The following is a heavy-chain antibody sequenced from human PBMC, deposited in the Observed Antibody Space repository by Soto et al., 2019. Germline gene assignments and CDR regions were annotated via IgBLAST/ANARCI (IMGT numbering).Heavy chain of an antibody. CDR1: GFSLRNSA. D-gene: IGHD3-10*01. CDR3: AKDTVFMVGEEWDYYDGLDV. CDR2: ISYTGEKT. Sequence: GGSLRLSCEASGFSLRNSAMHWVRQAPGKGLEWLTAISYTGEKTHYADSVKGRFTISRDNSKNTLSLQMSSLMTQDSAVYYCAKDTVFMVGEEWDYYDGLDVWGQGTTVTVSS. J-gene: IGHJ6*01. V-gene: IGHV3-30*15.